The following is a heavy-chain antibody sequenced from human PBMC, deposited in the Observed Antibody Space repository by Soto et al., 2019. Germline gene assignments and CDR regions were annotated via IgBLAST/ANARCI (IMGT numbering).Heavy chain of an antibody. V-gene: IGHV3-72*01. Sequence: PGGSLRLSCAASGFTFSDHYMDWVRQAPGKGLEWVGRTRNKANSYTTEYAASVKGRFTISRDDSKNSLYLQMNSLKTEDTAVYYFARVRGYSYGSGYYYYYGMDVWGQGTTVTVSS. CDR3: ARVRGYSYGSGYYYYYGMDV. J-gene: IGHJ6*02. CDR1: GFTFSDHY. D-gene: IGHD5-18*01. CDR2: TRNKANSYTT.